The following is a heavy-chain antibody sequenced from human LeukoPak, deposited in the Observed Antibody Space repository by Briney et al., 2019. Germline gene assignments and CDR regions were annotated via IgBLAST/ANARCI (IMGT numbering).Heavy chain of an antibody. D-gene: IGHD4-17*01. CDR2: ISHSGST. CDR3: AGSHGVY. J-gene: IGHJ4*02. CDR1: GDSISAYL. V-gene: IGHV4-59*08. Sequence: PSETLSLTRTVSGDSISAYLWIWIRQPPGKGLEWIGHISHSGSTNYNPSLKSRVTLSVDTSKNQFSLKLTSVTAADTAVYYCAGSHGVYWGQGVLVTVSS.